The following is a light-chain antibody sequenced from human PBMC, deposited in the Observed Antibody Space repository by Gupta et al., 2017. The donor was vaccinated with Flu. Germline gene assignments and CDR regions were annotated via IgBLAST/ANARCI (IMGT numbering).Light chain of an antibody. CDR3: HQYSNWPLWT. V-gene: IGKV3-15*01. CDR2: GAS. CDR1: QSISSN. Sequence: EVVMTQSPATLSVSPGERATLSCRASQSISSNLAWYQQKPGQAPRLLIYGASTRATGIPARFSGSGSRTEFTLTISSLQSEDFAVYYCHQYSNWPLWTFGQGTKVEVK. J-gene: IGKJ1*01.